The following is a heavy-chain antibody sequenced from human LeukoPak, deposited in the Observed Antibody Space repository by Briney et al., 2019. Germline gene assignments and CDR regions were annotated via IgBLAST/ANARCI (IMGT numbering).Heavy chain of an antibody. CDR2: VNAGNGNT. J-gene: IGHJ4*02. V-gene: IGHV1-3*01. D-gene: IGHD3-22*01. Sequence: ASVKVSCKASGYTFTNYAIHWVRRAPGQRLEWMGWVNAGNGNTKYAQKFQGRVTISSDTSASTAYMELSGLTSEDTAVYYCARDLRSHYYDSSGYPLPLEWGQGTLVTVSS. CDR1: GYTFTNYA. CDR3: ARDLRSHYYDSSGYPLPLE.